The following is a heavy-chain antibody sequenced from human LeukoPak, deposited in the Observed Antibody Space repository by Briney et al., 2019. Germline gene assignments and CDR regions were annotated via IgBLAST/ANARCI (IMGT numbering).Heavy chain of an antibody. J-gene: IGHJ4*02. V-gene: IGHV4-61*05. Sequence: PSETLSLTCTVSGGSINNSNYYWGCIRQTPGKGLEWIGYVYYSGDTNYNPSLKSRVTMSLDTSKNQVSLRLSSVTAADTAVYYCARHPFATPFDYWGRGTLLTVSS. CDR2: VYYSGDT. CDR3: ARHPFATPFDY. D-gene: IGHD2-15*01. CDR1: GGSINNSNYY.